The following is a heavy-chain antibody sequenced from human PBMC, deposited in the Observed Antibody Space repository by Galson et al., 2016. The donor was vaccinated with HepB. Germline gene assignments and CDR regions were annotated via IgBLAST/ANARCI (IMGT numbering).Heavy chain of an antibody. J-gene: IGHJ4*02. V-gene: IGHV3-48*03. CDR3: ATRDDRYRGF. CDR1: GFIFSSYE. Sequence: SLRLSCADSGFIFSSYEINWVRQAPGKGLEWVSYINSGGNIKYYADSVKGRFTISRDNAKNSVYLQMNSLRAEDTGVCYCATRDDRYRGFWGQGTLVTVSS. D-gene: IGHD1-1*01. CDR2: INSGGNIK.